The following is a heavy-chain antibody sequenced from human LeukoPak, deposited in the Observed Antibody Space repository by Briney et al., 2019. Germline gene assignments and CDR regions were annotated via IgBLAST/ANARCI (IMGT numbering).Heavy chain of an antibody. CDR3: ARDTWYSNSWLHAFDI. V-gene: IGHV3-48*01. J-gene: IGHJ3*02. Sequence: PGGSLRLSCTASGFTFSSYAMNWVRQAPGKGLGWFLFINSNSRTIYYADSVKGRFTISRDNAKSTLYLQMDSLRAEDTGVYYCARDTWYSNSWLHAFDIWGQGTMVTVSS. D-gene: IGHD6-13*01. CDR2: INSNSRTI. CDR1: GFTFSSYA.